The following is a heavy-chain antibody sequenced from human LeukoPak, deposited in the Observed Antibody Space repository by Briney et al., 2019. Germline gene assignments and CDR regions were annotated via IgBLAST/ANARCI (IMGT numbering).Heavy chain of an antibody. CDR1: GFTFSSYA. D-gene: IGHD6-19*01. CDR2: ISYDGSNK. Sequence: GRSLRLSCAASGFTFSSYAMHWVRQAPGKGLEWVAVISYDGSNKYYADSVKGRFTISRDNSKNTLYLQMNSLRAEDTAVYYCARDSYRDPVAAYYFDYWGQGTLVTVSS. V-gene: IGHV3-30-3*01. CDR3: ARDSYRDPVAAYYFDY. J-gene: IGHJ4*02.